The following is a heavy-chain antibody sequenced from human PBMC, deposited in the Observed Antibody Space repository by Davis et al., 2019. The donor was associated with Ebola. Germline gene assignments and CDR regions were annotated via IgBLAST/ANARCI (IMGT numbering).Heavy chain of an antibody. Sequence: SVKVSCKASGGTFSSYAISWVRQAPGQGLEWMGGIIPIFGTANYAQKFQGRVTITADESTSTAYMELSSLRSEDTAVYYCARGGGPTLVRGSYFENWFDPWGQGTLVTVSS. CDR2: IIPIFGTA. D-gene: IGHD1-26*01. CDR3: ARGGGPTLVRGSYFENWFDP. J-gene: IGHJ5*02. V-gene: IGHV1-69*13. CDR1: GGTFSSYA.